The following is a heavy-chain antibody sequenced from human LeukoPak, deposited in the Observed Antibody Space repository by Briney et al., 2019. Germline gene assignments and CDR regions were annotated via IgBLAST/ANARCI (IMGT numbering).Heavy chain of an antibody. V-gene: IGHV4-34*01. D-gene: IGHD3-10*01. J-gene: IGHJ4*02. CDR3: ARTDEKRLAGSASYFRGRPINY. CDR2: IKYSGST. CDR1: GGSFSGYC. Sequence: EPSETLSLTCAVYGGSFSGYCWTWIRQSPERGLEWIGEIKYSGSTNYNPSLESRVTISIDTSKNQFSLKLTSVTAADTAVYYCARTDEKRLAGSASYFRGRPINYWGQGALVTVSS.